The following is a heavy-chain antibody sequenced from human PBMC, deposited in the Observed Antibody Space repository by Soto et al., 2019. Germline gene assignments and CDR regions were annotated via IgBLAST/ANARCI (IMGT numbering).Heavy chain of an antibody. CDR2: INAGNSDT. CDR1: GYTFTSYA. J-gene: IGHJ4*02. CDR3: VRPYDSSGSYLPFDY. D-gene: IGHD3-22*01. V-gene: IGHV1-3*01. Sequence: ASVKVSCKASGYTFTSYAMHWVRQAPGQRLEWMGWINAGNSDTKYSQKFQGRVTITSDTSASTAYMQMNSLRAEDTAVYYCVRPYDSSGSYLPFDYWGQGTLVTVS.